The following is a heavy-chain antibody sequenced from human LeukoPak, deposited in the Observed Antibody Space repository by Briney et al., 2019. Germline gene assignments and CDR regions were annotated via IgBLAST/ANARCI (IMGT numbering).Heavy chain of an antibody. Sequence: SETLSLTCTVSGGSISVYFWSWIRQPAGKGLEWIGRIYSSGSNNYNTSLKRRVTISLDTSKNHLSLNLSSVTAADTAVYYCAREPTSGREPTSGRPLDYWGQGTLVTVSS. CDR2: IYSSGSN. V-gene: IGHV4-4*07. J-gene: IGHJ4*02. D-gene: IGHD5-12*01. CDR1: GGSISVYF. CDR3: AREPTSGREPTSGRPLDY.